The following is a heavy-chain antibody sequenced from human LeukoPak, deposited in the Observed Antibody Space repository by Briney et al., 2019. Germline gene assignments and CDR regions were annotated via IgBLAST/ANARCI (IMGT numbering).Heavy chain of an antibody. J-gene: IGHJ6*02. Sequence: SETLSLTCAVYGGSFSGYYWSWIRQPPGKGLEWIGEINHSGSTNYNPSLKSRVTISVDTSKNQFSLKLSSVTAADTAVYYYARVGLLVGIYGMDVWGQGTTVTVSS. D-gene: IGHD2-8*02. V-gene: IGHV4-34*01. CDR2: INHSGST. CDR3: ARVGLLVGIYGMDV. CDR1: GGSFSGYY.